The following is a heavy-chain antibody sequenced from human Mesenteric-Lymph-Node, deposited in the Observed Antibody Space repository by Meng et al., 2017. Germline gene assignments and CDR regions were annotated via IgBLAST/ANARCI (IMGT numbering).Heavy chain of an antibody. CDR2: IYRDDEK. Sequence: ITLKASGPTLCKPSQTPPLTWPSSAFPATIGAEGVGWFRQPPGKGLEWRAMIYRDDEKRFSPSLNSRLTITKDTSKSQVVLTMPNMDPVDTATYYCARGRVGTWWFDPWGQGALVTVSS. CDR3: ARGRVGTWWFDP. D-gene: IGHD3-16*01. CDR1: AFPATIGAEG. V-gene: IGHV2-5*02. J-gene: IGHJ5*02.